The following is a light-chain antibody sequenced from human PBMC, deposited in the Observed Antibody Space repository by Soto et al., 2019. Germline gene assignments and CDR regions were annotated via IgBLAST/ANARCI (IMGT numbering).Light chain of an antibody. Sequence: DIQMTQSPSTLSASVGDRVTITCQASQDITNYLNWYQQKPGKSPKLLIFDAANLEAGVPSRFSGGGSGTHFTFTISSLQPEDIGTYYCQQYENLPLTFGGGTKVDIK. CDR2: DAA. CDR3: QQYENLPLT. J-gene: IGKJ4*01. CDR1: QDITNY. V-gene: IGKV1-33*01.